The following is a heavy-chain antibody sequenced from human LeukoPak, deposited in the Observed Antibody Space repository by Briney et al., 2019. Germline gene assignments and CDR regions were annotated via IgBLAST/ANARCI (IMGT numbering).Heavy chain of an antibody. CDR1: GFTFSSYG. CDR3: AKIAPRSTRIVVVPAAIKAFDY. D-gene: IGHD2-2*01. V-gene: IGHV3-30*02. CDR2: IRYDGSNK. J-gene: IGHJ4*02. Sequence: PGRSLRLSCAASGFTFSSYGMHWVRQAPGKGLEWVAFIRYDGSNKYYADSVKGRFTISRDNSKNTLYLQMNSLRAEDTAVYYCAKIAPRSTRIVVVPAAIKAFDYWGQGTLVTVSS.